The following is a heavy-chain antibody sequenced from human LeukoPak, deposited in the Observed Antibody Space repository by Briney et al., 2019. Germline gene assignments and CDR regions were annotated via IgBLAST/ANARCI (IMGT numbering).Heavy chain of an antibody. J-gene: IGHJ6*03. D-gene: IGHD6-19*01. CDR1: GFSVSSNY. Sequence: GGSLRLSCAASGFSVSSNYMTWVRQAPGKGLQWVSSIYSGGAIFYADTVEGRFTISRDNSKNTLYLQMNSLRVEDTAVYFCARGAGVRETYYYFYMDVWGKGTAVSASS. V-gene: IGHV3-53*05. CDR2: IYSGGAI. CDR3: ARGAGVRETYYYFYMDV.